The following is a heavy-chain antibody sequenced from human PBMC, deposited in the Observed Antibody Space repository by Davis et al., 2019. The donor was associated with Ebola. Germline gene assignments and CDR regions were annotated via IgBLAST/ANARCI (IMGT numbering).Heavy chain of an antibody. CDR1: GGPISSSNW. J-gene: IGHJ6*02. V-gene: IGHV4-4*02. CDR2: IYHSGST. CDR3: ARETYRYFYYGMDV. D-gene: IGHD3-16*02. Sequence: GSLRLSCALSGGPISSSNWSSWVRQPPGKGLAWLGEIYHSGSTNYNPSLKSRVTISVDKSKNQFSLKLSSVTAADTAVYYCARETYRYFYYGMDVWGQGTTVTVSS.